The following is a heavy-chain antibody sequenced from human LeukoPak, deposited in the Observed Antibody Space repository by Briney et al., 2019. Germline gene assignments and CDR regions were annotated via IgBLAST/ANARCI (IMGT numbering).Heavy chain of an antibody. Sequence: GGSLRLSCAASGFTFSSYAMNWVRQAPGKGLEWVSSISSSSSYIYYADSVKGRFTISRDNAKNSLYLQMNSLRAEDTAVYYCASQQLWLTAEGGPGVDVWGQGTTVTVSS. J-gene: IGHJ6*02. CDR2: ISSSSSYI. D-gene: IGHD5-18*01. CDR1: GFTFSSYA. V-gene: IGHV3-21*01. CDR3: ASQQLWLTAEGGPGVDV.